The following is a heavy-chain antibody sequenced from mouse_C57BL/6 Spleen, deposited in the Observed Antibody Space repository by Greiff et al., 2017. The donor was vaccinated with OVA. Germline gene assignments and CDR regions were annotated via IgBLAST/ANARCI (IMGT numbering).Heavy chain of an antibody. V-gene: IGHV5-4*01. CDR2: ISAGGSYT. CDR1: GFTFSSYA. Sequence: EVQLQESGGGLVKPGGSLKLSCAASGFTFSSYAMSWVRQTPEKRLEWVATISAGGSYTYYPDNVKGRFTISRDNAKNNLYLQMSHLKSEDTAMYYCARDGYPLDYWGQGTTLTVSS. J-gene: IGHJ2*01. CDR3: ARDGYPLDY. D-gene: IGHD2-2*01.